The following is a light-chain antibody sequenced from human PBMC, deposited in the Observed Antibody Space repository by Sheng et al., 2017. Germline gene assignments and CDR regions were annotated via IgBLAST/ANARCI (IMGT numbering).Light chain of an antibody. V-gene: IGLV2-14*03. Sequence: QSALTQPASVSGSPGQSITISCTGTSSDVAAYNFVSWYLQHPGTAPKLIIYGVTDRPSGVSNRFSGSKSGNTASLTISGLQTEDEAHYYCSSYTNISTWVFGGGTKLTVL. J-gene: IGLJ3*02. CDR3: SSYTNISTWV. CDR1: SSDVAAYNF. CDR2: GVT.